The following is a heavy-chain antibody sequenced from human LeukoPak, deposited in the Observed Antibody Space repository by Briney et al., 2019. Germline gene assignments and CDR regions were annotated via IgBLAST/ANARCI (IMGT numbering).Heavy chain of an antibody. Sequence: GGSLRLSCAASGFTFSNAWMSWVRQAPGKGLEWVGRIKSKTDGGTTDYAAPVKGRFTISRDDSKNTLYLQMNSLKTEDTAVYYCTTAAYSSSWYPSENSFDYWGQGTLVTVS. D-gene: IGHD6-13*01. CDR1: GFTFSNAW. V-gene: IGHV3-15*01. CDR3: TTAAYSSSWYPSENSFDY. J-gene: IGHJ4*02. CDR2: IKSKTDGGTT.